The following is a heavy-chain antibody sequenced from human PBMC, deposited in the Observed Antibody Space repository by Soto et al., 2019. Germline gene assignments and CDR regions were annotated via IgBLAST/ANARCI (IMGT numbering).Heavy chain of an antibody. V-gene: IGHV3-21*01. CDR2: ISSSSSYI. CDR3: ARDSPFDASSGYLEY. J-gene: IGHJ4*02. D-gene: IGHD3-22*01. CDR1: GFTFSSNS. Sequence: PGGSLRLSCAASGFTFSSNSMNWVRQAPGKGLEWVSFISSSSSYIYYADSVKGRFTISRDNAKNSLYLQMTSLRADDTAVYYCARDSPFDASSGYLEYWGQGTLVTVSS.